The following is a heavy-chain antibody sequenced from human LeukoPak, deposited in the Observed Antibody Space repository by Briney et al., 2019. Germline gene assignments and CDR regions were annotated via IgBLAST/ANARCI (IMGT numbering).Heavy chain of an antibody. V-gene: IGHV3-23*01. CDR2: ISGSGGST. Sequence: PGGSLRLSCAASGFTFSSYAMSWVRQAPGKGLEWVSAISGSGGSTYYADSVKGRFTISRDNSKNTLYLQMNSLRAEDTAVYYCARHVTKTSSSQRPIDYYAMDVWGQGTTVTVSS. J-gene: IGHJ6*02. CDR3: ARHVTKTSSSQRPIDYYAMDV. D-gene: IGHD6-13*01. CDR1: GFTFSSYA.